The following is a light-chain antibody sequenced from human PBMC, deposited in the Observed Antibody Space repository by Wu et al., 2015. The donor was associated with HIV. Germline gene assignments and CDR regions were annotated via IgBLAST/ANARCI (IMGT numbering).Light chain of an antibody. Sequence: EIVLTQSPGTLSLSPGERATLSCRASQSVSSSSLAWYQQKPGQAPRLLIHTTSTRGTGIPDRFSGSGSGTDFTLTISRLEPEDFAVYYCQRYGMSPPLTFGGGTKVEIK. V-gene: IGKV3-20*01. J-gene: IGKJ4*01. CDR3: QRYGMSPPLT. CDR2: TTS. CDR1: QSVSSSS.